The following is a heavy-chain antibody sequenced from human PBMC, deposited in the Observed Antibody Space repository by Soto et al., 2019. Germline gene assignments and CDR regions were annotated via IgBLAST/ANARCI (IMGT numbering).Heavy chain of an antibody. CDR1: GYSFTIYG. Sequence: ASVKVSCKASGYSFTIYGISLVRQAPGQGLEWMGWISAYNGNTNYAQKLQGRVTMTTDTSTSIAYMELRSLRSDDTAVYYCARDIAAASWVDSIYYYMDVWGKGTTVTVSS. V-gene: IGHV1-18*01. CDR2: ISAYNGNT. CDR3: ARDIAAASWVDSIYYYMDV. J-gene: IGHJ6*03. D-gene: IGHD6-13*01.